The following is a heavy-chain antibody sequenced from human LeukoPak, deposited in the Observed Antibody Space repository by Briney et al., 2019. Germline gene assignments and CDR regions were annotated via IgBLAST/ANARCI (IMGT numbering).Heavy chain of an antibody. CDR1: GFAFSFDA. CDR2: INGNSGTT. Sequence: PGGSLRLSCAASGFAFSFDAMSWLRQPPRKGLEWVSTINGNSGTTSYAASVRGRFTLSTDNSKNTLYLQVNTLRADDTATYYCAKPISGGLAVTADWFHPWGQGTLVVVSS. CDR3: AKPISGGLAVTADWFHP. J-gene: IGHJ5*01. V-gene: IGHV3-23*01. D-gene: IGHD6-19*01.